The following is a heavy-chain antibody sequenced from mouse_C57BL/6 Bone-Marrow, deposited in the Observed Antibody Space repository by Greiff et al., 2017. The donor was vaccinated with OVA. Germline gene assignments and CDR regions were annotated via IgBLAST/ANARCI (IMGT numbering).Heavy chain of an antibody. CDR3: AVYYYGSSYDFDY. V-gene: IGHV1-76*01. J-gene: IGHJ2*01. Sequence: VKLMESGAELVRPGASVKLSCKASGYTFTDYYINWVKQRPGQGLEWIARIYPGSGNTYYNEKFKGKATLTAEKSSSTAYMQLSSLTSEDSAVYFCAVYYYGSSYDFDYWGQGTTLTVSS. CDR1: GYTFTDYY. CDR2: IYPGSGNT. D-gene: IGHD1-1*01.